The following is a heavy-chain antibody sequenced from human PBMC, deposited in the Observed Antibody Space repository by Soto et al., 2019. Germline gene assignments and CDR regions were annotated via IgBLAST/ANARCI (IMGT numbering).Heavy chain of an antibody. V-gene: IGHV3-23*01. CDR1: GFTFISYA. CDR2: SRTSVGDT. CDR3: AKDPTYGYGYFDS. J-gene: IGHJ4*02. Sequence: GGSLRLSCEDSGFTFISYAMNLVLQATGKGLEWVSTSRTSVGDTYYAASVKGRFTISRDNSKSTVYLHLNSLRAEDTAIYYCAKDPTYGYGYFDSWGQGTLVTVSS. D-gene: IGHD5-12*01.